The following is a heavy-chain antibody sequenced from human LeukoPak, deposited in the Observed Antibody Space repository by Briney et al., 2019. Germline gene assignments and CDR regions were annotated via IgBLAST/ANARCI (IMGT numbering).Heavy chain of an antibody. D-gene: IGHD6-19*01. Sequence: GGSLRLSCAASGFTFSDFPLTWVRLTPGKGLEAFSSISAAGDRTYYVDSVKGRFTISRDNSKNTLYLQMNSLRAEDTAVYYCARESSSGFYYFDYWGQGTLVTVSS. CDR1: GFTFSDFP. V-gene: IGHV3-23*01. J-gene: IGHJ4*02. CDR2: ISAAGDRT. CDR3: ARESSSGFYYFDY.